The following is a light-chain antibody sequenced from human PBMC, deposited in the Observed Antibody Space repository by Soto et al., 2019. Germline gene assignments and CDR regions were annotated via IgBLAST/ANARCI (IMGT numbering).Light chain of an antibody. CDR2: GAS. J-gene: IGKJ3*01. CDR3: QQLNIFPPLFT. V-gene: IGKV1-9*01. Sequence: DIQLTQSPFFLSASVGDRVTITCRASQGIRSYLAWYQQRPGKAPELLIYGASTLRTGVASRFSGSGSGTEVSLPISSLQPDDFATYFCQQLNIFPPLFTFGPGTKVDIK. CDR1: QGIRSY.